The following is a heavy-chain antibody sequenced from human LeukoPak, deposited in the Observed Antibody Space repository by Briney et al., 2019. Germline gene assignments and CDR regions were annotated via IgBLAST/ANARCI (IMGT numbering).Heavy chain of an antibody. D-gene: IGHD6-19*01. CDR1: GFTFSSHS. Sequence: GGSLRLSCAASGFTFSSHSMNWVRQAPGEGLEWVSSISSSSSTKYYADSVKGRFTISRDNAKNPLYLQMNSLRAEDTAVYYCARDVAVAGYFDYWGQGTLVTVYS. CDR2: ISSSSSTK. J-gene: IGHJ4*02. V-gene: IGHV3-48*04. CDR3: ARDVAVAGYFDY.